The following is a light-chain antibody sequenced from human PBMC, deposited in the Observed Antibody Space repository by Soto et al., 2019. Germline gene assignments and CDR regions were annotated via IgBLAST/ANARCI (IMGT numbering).Light chain of an antibody. Sequence: EIVLTLSPGTLSLSPGERATLSCRASQSVSSSYLAWYQQKPGQAPRLLIYGASTRATGIPDRFSGSGSGTDFTLTINRLEPEDFAVYYCQQYGSSPLTFGGGTKVEIK. CDR1: QSVSSSY. CDR2: GAS. V-gene: IGKV3-20*01. CDR3: QQYGSSPLT. J-gene: IGKJ4*01.